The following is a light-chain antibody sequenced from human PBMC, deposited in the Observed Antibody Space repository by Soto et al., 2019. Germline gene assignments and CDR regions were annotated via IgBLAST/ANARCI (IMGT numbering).Light chain of an antibody. V-gene: IGLV8-61*01. Sequence: QTVVTQEPSFSVSPGRTVTLTCGLSSGSVSTDYYPSWYQQTPGQPPRTLIYTTHTRSSGVPDRFSGSILGNKAALTIAGAQADDEADYFCALYMGSGIGVFGGGTKLTVL. CDR1: SGSVSTDYY. CDR2: TTH. J-gene: IGLJ3*02. CDR3: ALYMGSGIGV.